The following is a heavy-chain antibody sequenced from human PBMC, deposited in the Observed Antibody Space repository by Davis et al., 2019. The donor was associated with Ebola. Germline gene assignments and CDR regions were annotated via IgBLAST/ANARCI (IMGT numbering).Heavy chain of an antibody. CDR1: GFTFGDYA. J-gene: IGHJ4*02. CDR3: ARDLENCGSGGSCYSGSFDY. V-gene: IGHV3-53*01. D-gene: IGHD2-15*01. Sequence: PGGSLRLSCTASGFTFGDYAMSWFRQAPGKGLEWVSVIYSGGSTYYADSVKGRFTISRDNSKNTLYLQMNSLRAEDTAVYYCARDLENCGSGGSCYSGSFDYWGQGTLVTVSS. CDR2: IYSGGST.